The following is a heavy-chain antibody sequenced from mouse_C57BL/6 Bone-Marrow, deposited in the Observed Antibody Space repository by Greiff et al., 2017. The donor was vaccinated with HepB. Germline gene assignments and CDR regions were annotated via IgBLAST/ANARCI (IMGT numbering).Heavy chain of an antibody. CDR2: INPSSGYT. J-gene: IGHJ3*01. Sequence: VQRVESGAELARPGASVKMSCKASGYTFTSYTMHWVKQRPGQGLEWIGYINPSSGYTKYNQKFQDKATLTADKSSSTAYMQLSSLTSEDSAVYYCASVNYYGSSPAWFAHWGQGTLVTVSA. D-gene: IGHD1-1*01. V-gene: IGHV1-4*01. CDR3: ASVNYYGSSPAWFAH. CDR1: GYTFTSYT.